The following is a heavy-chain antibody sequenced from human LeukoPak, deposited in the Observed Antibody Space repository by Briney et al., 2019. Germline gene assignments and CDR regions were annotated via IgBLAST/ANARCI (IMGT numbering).Heavy chain of an antibody. Sequence: ASVKVSCKASGYTFSNYYIYWVRQAPGQGLEWMGVINPSGGPTNYAPQFQGRVTMTRDMSPSTVYMELSSLRSEDTAVYYCARDAEQRISSKGIYSYYYIDVWGKGTTVTVTS. J-gene: IGHJ6*03. D-gene: IGHD6-13*01. CDR2: INPSGGPT. V-gene: IGHV1-46*01. CDR1: GYTFSNYY. CDR3: ARDAEQRISSKGIYSYYYIDV.